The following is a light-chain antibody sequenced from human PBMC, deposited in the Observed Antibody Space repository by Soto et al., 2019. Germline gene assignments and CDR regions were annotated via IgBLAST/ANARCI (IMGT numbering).Light chain of an antibody. J-gene: IGKJ1*01. V-gene: IGKV3-20*01. CDR2: GAS. CDR3: QQYGSAPRT. CDR1: QSVSSSY. Sequence: EMVLSQSPGTLSLSPGERATLSCRASQSVSSSYLTWYQQKPGQAPRLLIYGASSRATGIPDRFSGSGSETDFTLTISRLEPEDFAVYYCQQYGSAPRTFGQGAKVDIK.